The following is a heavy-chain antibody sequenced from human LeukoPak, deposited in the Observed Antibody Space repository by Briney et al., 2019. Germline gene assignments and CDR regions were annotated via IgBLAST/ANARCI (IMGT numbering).Heavy chain of an antibody. Sequence: GGSLRLSCAASGFTFSSYSMNWVRQAPGKGLEWVSSISSSSSYIYYADSVKGRFTISRDNAKNSLYLQMNSLRAEDTAVYYCARAEDYYDSSGYYLDAFDIWAQGTMVTVSS. CDR2: ISSSSSYI. D-gene: IGHD3-22*01. J-gene: IGHJ3*02. V-gene: IGHV3-21*01. CDR3: ARAEDYYDSSGYYLDAFDI. CDR1: GFTFSSYS.